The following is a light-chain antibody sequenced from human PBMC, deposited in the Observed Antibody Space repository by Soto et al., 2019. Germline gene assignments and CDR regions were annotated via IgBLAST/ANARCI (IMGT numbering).Light chain of an antibody. CDR2: AAS. J-gene: IGKJ5*01. CDR1: QSISSY. V-gene: IGKV1-39*01. Sequence: DIQMTQSPSSLSASVGDRVTITCRASQSISSYLNWYQQKPGKAPKLLIYAASSLQSGVPSRFSGRGSRTDFTLTISTLQPEDFATYYCQQSYSTLRITFGQGTRLEI. CDR3: QQSYSTLRIT.